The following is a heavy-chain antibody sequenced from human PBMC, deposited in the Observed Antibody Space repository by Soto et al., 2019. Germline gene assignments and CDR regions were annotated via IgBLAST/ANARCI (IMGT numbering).Heavy chain of an antibody. CDR1: GFTFNNSA. CDR3: AKGTMGAPFYYFDY. V-gene: IGHV3-23*01. CDR2: ISGTVGNT. Sequence: EVQLLESGGGLVQPGGSPRLSCVASGFTFNNSAMSWVRQAPGKGLQWVSSISGTVGNTYYAESVKGRFTISRDTSKNTVYLQMNSLRAEDTAIYYCAKGTMGAPFYYFDYWGQGTLVTVSS. D-gene: IGHD1-26*01. J-gene: IGHJ4*02.